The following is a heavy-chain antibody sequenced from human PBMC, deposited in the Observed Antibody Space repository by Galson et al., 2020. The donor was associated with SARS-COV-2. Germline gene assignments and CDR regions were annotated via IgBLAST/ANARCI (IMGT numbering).Heavy chain of an antibody. V-gene: IGHV3-30*04. CDR2: ISYDGSNK. CDR3: ARDYGSGRLHAFDI. D-gene: IGHD3-10*01. Sequence: GGSLRLSCAASGFTFSSYAMHWVRQAPGKGLEWVAVISYDGSNKYYADSVKGRFTISRDNSKNTLYLQMNSLRAEDTAVYYCARDYGSGRLHAFDIWGQGTMVTVSS. CDR1: GFTFSSYA. J-gene: IGHJ3*02.